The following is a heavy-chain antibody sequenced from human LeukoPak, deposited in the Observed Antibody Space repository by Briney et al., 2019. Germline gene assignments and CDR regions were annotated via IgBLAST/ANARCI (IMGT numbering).Heavy chain of an antibody. J-gene: IGHJ4*02. D-gene: IGHD3-9*01. CDR3: ARKPYDILTGFDY. CDR1: GGSISSSSYY. V-gene: IGHV4-39*01. CDR2: IYYSGST. Sequence: SETLSLTCTVSGGSISSSSYYWGWIRQPPGKGLEWIGSIYYSGSTYYNPSLKNRVTISVDTSKNQFSLKLSSVTAADTAVYYCARKPYDILTGFDYWGQGTLVTVSS.